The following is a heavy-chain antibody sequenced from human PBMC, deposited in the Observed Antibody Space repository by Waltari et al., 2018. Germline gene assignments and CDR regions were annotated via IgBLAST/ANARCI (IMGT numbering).Heavy chain of an antibody. CDR1: GGSFSGYY. CDR3: ARGLLAAAGYYYYMDV. V-gene: IGHV4-34*01. D-gene: IGHD6-13*01. J-gene: IGHJ6*03. Sequence: QVQLQQWGAGLLKPSETLSLTCAVYGGSFSGYYWSWIRQPPGKGLEWIGEINHSGSTNYNPSLKSRGTISVDTSKNQFSLKLSSVTAADTAVYYCARGLLAAAGYYYYMDVWGKGTTVTISS. CDR2: INHSGST.